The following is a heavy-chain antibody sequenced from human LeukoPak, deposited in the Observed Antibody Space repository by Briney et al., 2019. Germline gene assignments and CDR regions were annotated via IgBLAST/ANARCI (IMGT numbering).Heavy chain of an antibody. CDR2: ISGSGGST. D-gene: IGHD6-19*01. Sequence: PGGSLRLSCAAPGFTFSSYAMSWVRQAPGKGLEWVSAISGSGGSTYYADSVKGRFTISRDNSKNTLYLQMNSLRAEDTAVYYCAKSTIGILNSSGWWDELYFDYWGQGTLVTVSS. CDR1: GFTFSSYA. CDR3: AKSTIGILNSSGWWDELYFDY. J-gene: IGHJ4*02. V-gene: IGHV3-23*01.